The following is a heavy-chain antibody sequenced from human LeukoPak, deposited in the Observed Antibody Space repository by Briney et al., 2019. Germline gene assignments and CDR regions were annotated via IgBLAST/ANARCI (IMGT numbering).Heavy chain of an antibody. Sequence: PSDTLSLTCAVSGDSISNDYYWGWIRPPPGKGLEWIGSINHYGTAYYNPSLKSRVIISVDTSKNQFSLKLISVTATDTAVYYCARAYTKTTGLAVPWGAWGQGTLITVSS. CDR2: INHYGTA. CDR3: ARAYTKTTGLAVPWGA. CDR1: GDSISNDYY. D-gene: IGHD6-19*01. V-gene: IGHV4-38-2*01. J-gene: IGHJ5*02.